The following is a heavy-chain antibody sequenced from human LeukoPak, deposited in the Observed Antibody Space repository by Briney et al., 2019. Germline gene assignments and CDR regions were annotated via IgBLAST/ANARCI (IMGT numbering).Heavy chain of an antibody. J-gene: IGHJ3*02. CDR1: GGSFSGYF. Sequence: SETLSLTCAVYGGSFSGYFWSWIRQPPGKGLEWIGEINHSGTTNYNPSLKSRVTISVDTSKNQFSLKLSSVTAADTAVYYCARDSVFDIWGQGTMVTVSS. CDR3: ARDSVFDI. V-gene: IGHV4-34*01. CDR2: INHSGTT. D-gene: IGHD3-10*01.